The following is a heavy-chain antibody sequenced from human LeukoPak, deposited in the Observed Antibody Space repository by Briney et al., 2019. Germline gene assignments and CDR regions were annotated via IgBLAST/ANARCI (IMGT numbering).Heavy chain of an antibody. J-gene: IGHJ3*02. CDR2: IYSDRT. V-gene: IGHV3-66*03. CDR1: GFTVSSNS. CDR3: AQDRLILVWFGEPNSGAFDI. Sequence: GGSLRLSCAVSGFTVSSNSMSWVRQAPGKGLEGVSFIYSDRTHYSDSVKGRFTISRDNSNNTLYLQINSLRAEHTAVYYCAQDRLILVWFGEPNSGAFDIWGQGTMVTVSS. D-gene: IGHD3-10*01.